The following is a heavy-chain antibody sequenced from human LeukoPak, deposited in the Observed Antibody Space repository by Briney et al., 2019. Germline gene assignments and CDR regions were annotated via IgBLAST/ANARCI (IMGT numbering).Heavy chain of an antibody. V-gene: IGHV4-39*01. J-gene: IGHJ5*02. CDR1: GGSISSSSYY. D-gene: IGHD1-26*01. CDR2: IYYSGST. CDR3: ARKSGSYYFRWFDP. Sequence: KPSETLSLTCTVSGGSISSSSYYWGWIRQPPGKGLEWIGSIYYSGSTYYNPSLKSRVTISVDTSENQFSLKLSSVTAADTAVYYCARKSGSYYFRWFDPWGQGTLVTVSS.